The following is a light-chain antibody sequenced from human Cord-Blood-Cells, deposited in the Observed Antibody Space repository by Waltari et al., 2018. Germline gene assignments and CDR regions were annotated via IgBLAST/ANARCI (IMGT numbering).Light chain of an antibody. V-gene: IGLV2-11*01. Sequence: QSALTQPRPVSGSPGQAVTISCTGTSSDVCGYNYVSRYQHHPGKAPKLTIYDVSKRPSGVPDRFAGSKSGNTASLTISGLQAEDEADYYCCSYAGSYTYVFGTGTKVTVL. J-gene: IGLJ1*01. CDR1: SSDVCGYNY. CDR2: DVS. CDR3: CSYAGSYTYV.